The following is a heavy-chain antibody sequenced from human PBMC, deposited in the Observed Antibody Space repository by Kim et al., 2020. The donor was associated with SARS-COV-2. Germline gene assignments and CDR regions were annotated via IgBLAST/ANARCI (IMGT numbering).Heavy chain of an antibody. D-gene: IGHD3-10*01. J-gene: IGHJ5*02. CDR3: ARGHKLWFGEFKVT. CDR2: INHSGST. CDR1: GGSFSGYY. V-gene: IGHV4-34*01. Sequence: SETLSLTCAVYGGSFSGYYWSWIRQPPGKGLEWIGEINHSGSTNYNPSLKSRVTISVDTSKNQFSLKLSSVTAADTAVYYCARGHKLWFGEFKVTWGQGTLVTVSS.